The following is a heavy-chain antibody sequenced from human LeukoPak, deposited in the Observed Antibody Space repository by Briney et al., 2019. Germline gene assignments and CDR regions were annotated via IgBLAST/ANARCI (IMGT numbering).Heavy chain of an antibody. CDR2: IESDGSST. D-gene: IGHD3-9*01. CDR3: ARGCITVTGAPRYDH. V-gene: IGHV3-74*01. J-gene: IGHJ4*02. CDR1: VLLLKIYC. Sequence: GGSLRLSGGACVLLLKIYCRHCVSQAPGKGLVWVSRIESDGSSTTYADSVKGRFTISRDNAKNTLYLQMNSQRAEDTAKYYCARGCITVTGAPRYDHWREATLVTVSS.